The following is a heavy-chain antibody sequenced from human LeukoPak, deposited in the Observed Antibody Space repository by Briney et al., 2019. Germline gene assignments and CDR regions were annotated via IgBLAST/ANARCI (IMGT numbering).Heavy chain of an antibody. CDR3: ARERDGRFFDY. CDR1: GFTFSSYS. Sequence: GGSLRLSCAASGFTFSSYSMNWVRQAPGKGLEWASSISSSSSYIYYADSVKGRFTISRDNAKNSLHLQMNTLRAEDTAVYYCARERDGRFFDYWGQGTLVTVSS. J-gene: IGHJ4*02. CDR2: ISSSSSYI. V-gene: IGHV3-21*01. D-gene: IGHD5-24*01.